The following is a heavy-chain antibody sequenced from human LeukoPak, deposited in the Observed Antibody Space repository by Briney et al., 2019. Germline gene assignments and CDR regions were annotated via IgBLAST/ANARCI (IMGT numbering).Heavy chain of an antibody. CDR2: IHQDGSVT. Sequence: GGSLRLSCAASGFTFTAYAMSWFRQTPGKGLEWVGNIHQDGSVTNYVDAVKGRFTISRDNARNSVFLQLNSLRAEDTAVYYCAGSFGDVKNFWGQGTLVTVSS. CDR1: GFTFTAYA. J-gene: IGHJ4*01. D-gene: IGHD3-10*01. CDR3: AGSFGDVKNF. V-gene: IGHV3-7*01.